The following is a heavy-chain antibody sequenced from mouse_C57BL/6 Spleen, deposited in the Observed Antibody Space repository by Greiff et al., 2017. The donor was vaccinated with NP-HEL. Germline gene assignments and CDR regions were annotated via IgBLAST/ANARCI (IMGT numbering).Heavy chain of an antibody. Sequence: EVQVVESGGGLVQPGGSLKLSCAASGFTFSDYYMYWVRQTPEKRLEWVAYISNGGGSTYYPATVKGRFTISRDNAKNTLYLQMSRLKSEDTAMYYCARQDYYDYDGGFAYWGQGTLVTVSA. D-gene: IGHD2-4*01. V-gene: IGHV5-12*01. J-gene: IGHJ3*01. CDR1: GFTFSDYY. CDR2: ISNGGGST. CDR3: ARQDYYDYDGGFAY.